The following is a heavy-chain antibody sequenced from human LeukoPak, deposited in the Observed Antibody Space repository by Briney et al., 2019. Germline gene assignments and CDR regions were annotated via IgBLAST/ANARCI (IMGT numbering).Heavy chain of an antibody. D-gene: IGHD2-15*01. J-gene: IGHJ5*02. V-gene: IGHV3-23*01. CDR1: GFTFRNYA. Sequence: GGSLRLSCAASGFTFRNYAMSWVRQAPGKGLEWVPSISGNGDTTYYADSVEGRFTISRDNSKNTLDLQMSSLRADDTAVYYCAKATLNCSGGSCYSGFDPWGQGTLVTVSS. CDR2: ISGNGDTT. CDR3: AKATLNCSGGSCYSGFDP.